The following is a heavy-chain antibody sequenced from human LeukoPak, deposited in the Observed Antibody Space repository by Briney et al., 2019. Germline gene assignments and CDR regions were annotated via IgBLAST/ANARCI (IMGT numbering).Heavy chain of an antibody. CDR3: AREGAAAGSGYYFDY. CDR2: TWSDGSEK. D-gene: IGHD6-13*01. V-gene: IGHV3-33*01. J-gene: IGHJ4*02. Sequence: GGSLRLSCAASGFTFRTYGMHWVRQAPGKGLEWVAFTWSDGSEKYYADSVKGRFTISRDNAKNSLYLQMNSLRAEDTAVYCCAREGAAAGSGYYFDYWGQGTLVAVSS. CDR1: GFTFRTYG.